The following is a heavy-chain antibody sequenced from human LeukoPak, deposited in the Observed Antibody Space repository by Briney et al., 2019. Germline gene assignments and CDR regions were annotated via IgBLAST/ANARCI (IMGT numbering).Heavy chain of an antibody. CDR2: IYPGDSDT. CDR1: GYSFTSYW. V-gene: IGHV5-51*01. D-gene: IGHD3-3*01. Sequence: GESLKIPCKGSGYSFTSYWIGWVRQMPGKGLEWMGIIYPGDSDTRCSPSFQGQVTISVDKSISTAYLQWSSLKASDTAMYYCARLRGLRFLEWLDNWFDPWGQGTLVTVSS. CDR3: ARLRGLRFLEWLDNWFDP. J-gene: IGHJ5*02.